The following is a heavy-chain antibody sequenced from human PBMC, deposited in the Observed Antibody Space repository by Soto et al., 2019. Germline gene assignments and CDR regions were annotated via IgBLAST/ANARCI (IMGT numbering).Heavy chain of an antibody. CDR3: ARGNKGPGHYGPGSQGWYGP. D-gene: IGHD3-10*01. J-gene: IGHJ5*02. Sequence: VKVSCKVSGGTFSSHAINWLRQAPGQGLEWMGVIIPITDTPNNAEKFQGRVTITADRLTTTVYMELRSLTFDDTAVYFCARGNKGPGHYGPGSQGWYGPWGQGTLVTVSS. CDR2: IIPITDTP. CDR1: GGTFSSHA. V-gene: IGHV1-69*06.